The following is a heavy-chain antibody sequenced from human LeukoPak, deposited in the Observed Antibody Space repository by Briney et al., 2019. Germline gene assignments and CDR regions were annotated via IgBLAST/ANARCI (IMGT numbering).Heavy chain of an antibody. J-gene: IGHJ3*02. CDR1: GFTLSSYA. CDR2: ISASGGST. Sequence: PGGSLRLSCAASGFTLSSYAMSWVRQAPGKGLEWVSSISASGGSTNYADSVKGRFTISRDNSKNTLYLQMNSLRAEDTAVYYCAKDRLSGTTYIYDAFDIWGQGTMVTVSS. V-gene: IGHV3-23*01. D-gene: IGHD1-1*01. CDR3: AKDRLSGTTYIYDAFDI.